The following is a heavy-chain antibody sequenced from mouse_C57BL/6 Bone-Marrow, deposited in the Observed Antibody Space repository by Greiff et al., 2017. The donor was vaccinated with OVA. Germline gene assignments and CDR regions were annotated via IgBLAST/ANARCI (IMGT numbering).Heavy chain of an antibody. J-gene: IGHJ2*01. D-gene: IGHD1-1*01. Sequence: EVQLQQSGPELVKPGASVKISCKASGYTFTDYYMHWVKQSHGKSLEWIGDINPNNGGTSYNQKFKGKATLTVDKSSSTAYMELRSLTSEDSAVYYCARSDGSSPFDYWGQGTTLTVSS. CDR3: ARSDGSSPFDY. CDR1: GYTFTDYY. V-gene: IGHV1-26*01. CDR2: INPNNGGT.